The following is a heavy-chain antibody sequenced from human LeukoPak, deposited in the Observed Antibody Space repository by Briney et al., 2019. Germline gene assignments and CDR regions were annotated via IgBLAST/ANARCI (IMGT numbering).Heavy chain of an antibody. D-gene: IGHD6-19*01. Sequence: SETLSLTCTVSGDSIGSNSYYWVWIRQAPGKGLEWIGSIYYSGSTYNNPSLKSRVTISVDTSKNQFSLKLSSVTAADTAVYYCARAGGWSPYNWFGPWGHGTLVTVSS. J-gene: IGHJ5*02. V-gene: IGHV4-39*07. CDR1: GDSIGSNSYY. CDR2: IYYSGST. CDR3: ARAGGWSPYNWFGP.